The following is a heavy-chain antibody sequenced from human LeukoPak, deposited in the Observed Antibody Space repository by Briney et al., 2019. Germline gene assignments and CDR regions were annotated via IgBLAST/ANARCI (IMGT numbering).Heavy chain of an antibody. V-gene: IGHV3-7*01. J-gene: IGHJ4*02. Sequence: PGGSLRLSCAASGFPFDVRTMSWVRQAPGKGLDWVASMKEDGSEIYYADSVKGRFTISRDNPKNSLYLQMNSLRAEDTAVYYCAKGGATRGRSQNWGQGTLVTVSS. CDR2: MKEDGSEI. D-gene: IGHD1-26*01. CDR3: AKGGATRGRSQN. CDR1: GFPFDVRT.